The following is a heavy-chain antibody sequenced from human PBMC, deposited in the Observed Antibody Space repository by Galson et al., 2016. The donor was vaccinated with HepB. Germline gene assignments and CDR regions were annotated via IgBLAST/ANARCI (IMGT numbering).Heavy chain of an antibody. J-gene: IGHJ6*02. CDR1: GSTFNVYF. CDR2: INPSGGST. Sequence: SVKVSCKASGSTFNVYFVHWVRQAPGQGLEWMGIINPSGGSTSYAQKFQGRVTMTRDTSTSTVYMELRSLRSEDTAVYYCARDPCGGDCYSPYRFYYYDMAVWGQGTTVTVSS. D-gene: IGHD2-21*02. V-gene: IGHV1-46*02. CDR3: ARDPCGGDCYSPYRFYYYDMAV.